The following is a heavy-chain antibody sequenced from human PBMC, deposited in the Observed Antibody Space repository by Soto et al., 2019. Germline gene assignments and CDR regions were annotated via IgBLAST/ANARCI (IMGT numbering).Heavy chain of an antibody. J-gene: IGHJ4*02. Sequence: ASVKVSCKAPGYTFTSYGISWVRQAPGQGLEWMGWISAYNGNTNYAQKLQGRVTMTTDTSTSTAYMELRSLRSDDTAVYYCARTILYGDPPGYWGQGTLVTVSS. V-gene: IGHV1-18*01. D-gene: IGHD4-17*01. CDR2: ISAYNGNT. CDR1: GYTFTSYG. CDR3: ARTILYGDPPGY.